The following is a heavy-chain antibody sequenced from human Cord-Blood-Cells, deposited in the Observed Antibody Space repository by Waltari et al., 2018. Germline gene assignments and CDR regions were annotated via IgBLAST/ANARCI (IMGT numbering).Heavy chain of an antibody. J-gene: IGHJ3*02. CDR3: ARVKQSAFDI. CDR2: INHSGST. V-gene: IGHV4-34*01. Sequence: QVQLQQWGAGLLKPSETLSLTCAVYGGSFSGYYWSWIRQPPGKGLEWIGEINHSGSTNYNPSLKSRVTISVDTSKNQFSLKLSSVTAADTAVYYCARVKQSAFDIWGQGTMVTVSS. CDR1: GGSFSGYY.